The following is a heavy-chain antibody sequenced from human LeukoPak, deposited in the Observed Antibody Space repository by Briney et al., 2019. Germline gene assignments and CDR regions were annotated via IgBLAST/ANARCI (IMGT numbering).Heavy chain of an antibody. Sequence: SETLSLTCAVSGYSISSGFYWGWIQQPPEKGLEWIGVMYHSGTTYYNTSLKSRVAISVDTSKNQFSLNLTSVTAADTAVYYCARAEFRNHYYMDVWGKGTTVTVSS. D-gene: IGHD1-14*01. CDR3: ARAEFRNHYYMDV. CDR1: GYSISSGFY. V-gene: IGHV4-38-2*01. J-gene: IGHJ6*03. CDR2: MYHSGTT.